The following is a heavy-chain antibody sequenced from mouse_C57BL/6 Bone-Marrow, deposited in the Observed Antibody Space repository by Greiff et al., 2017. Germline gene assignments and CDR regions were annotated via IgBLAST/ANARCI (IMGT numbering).Heavy chain of an antibody. V-gene: IGHV1-52*01. D-gene: IGHD4-1*01. CDR2: IDPSDSET. CDR3: ARDLGDY. Sequence: QVQLQQPGAELVRPGSSVKLSCKASGYTFTSYWMHWVKQRPIQGLEWIGNIDPSDSETHYNQKFKDKATLTVATSASTAYMQLSSLTSEDSAVYYCARDLGDYWGQGTTLTVSS. CDR1: GYTFTSYW. J-gene: IGHJ2*01.